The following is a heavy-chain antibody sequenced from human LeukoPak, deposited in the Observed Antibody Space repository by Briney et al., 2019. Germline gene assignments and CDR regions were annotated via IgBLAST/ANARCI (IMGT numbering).Heavy chain of an antibody. CDR3: ASPYYYDSSGYRPFPFDY. Sequence: GGSLRLSCAASGFTFSSYSMNWVRQTPGKGLEWVSSISSSSSYIYYADSVKGRFTISRDNAKNSLYLQMNSLRAEDTAVYYCASPYYYDSSGYRPFPFDYWGQGTLVTVSS. V-gene: IGHV3-21*01. CDR2: ISSSSSYI. J-gene: IGHJ4*02. D-gene: IGHD3-22*01. CDR1: GFTFSSYS.